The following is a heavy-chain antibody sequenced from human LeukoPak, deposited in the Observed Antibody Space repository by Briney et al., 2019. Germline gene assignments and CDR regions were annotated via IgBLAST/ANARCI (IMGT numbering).Heavy chain of an antibody. J-gene: IGHJ6*02. CDR1: GGTFSSYA. D-gene: IGHD3-16*01. CDR2: IIPIFGTA. V-gene: IGHV1-69*13. Sequence: SVKVSCKASGGTFSSYAISWVRQAPGQGLEWMGGIIPIFGTANYAQKFQGRVTITADESTGTAYMDLSSLRSEDTAVYYCARYVYGTYDGMDVWGQGTTVTVSS. CDR3: ARYVYGTYDGMDV.